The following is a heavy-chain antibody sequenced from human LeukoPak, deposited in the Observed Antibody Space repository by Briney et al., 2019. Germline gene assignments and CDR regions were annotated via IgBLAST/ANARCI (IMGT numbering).Heavy chain of an antibody. D-gene: IGHD1-7*01. Sequence: SETLSLTCTVSGGSISSYYWSWIRQPPGKGLEWIGDIYYTGSTNYNPSLKSRVTISVDTSNNQFSLKLSSVTAADTAVYYCAREDSWNYSPFDLWGQGTLVTVSS. CDR3: AREDSWNYSPFDL. CDR1: GGSISSYY. CDR2: IYYTGST. V-gene: IGHV4-59*01. J-gene: IGHJ5*02.